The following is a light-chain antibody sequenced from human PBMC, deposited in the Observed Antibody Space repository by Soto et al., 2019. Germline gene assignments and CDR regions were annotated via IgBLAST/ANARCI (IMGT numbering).Light chain of an antibody. V-gene: IGKV3-11*01. Sequence: EIVLTQSPATLSLSPGERATFSCRASQSVSSYLAWYQQKPGQAPRLLIYNASNRATGIPARFSGSGSGTDFTLTIGSLEPEDFAVYYCQQRSNWPPDTFGQGTRRENK. CDR2: NAS. J-gene: IGKJ5*01. CDR1: QSVSSY. CDR3: QQRSNWPPDT.